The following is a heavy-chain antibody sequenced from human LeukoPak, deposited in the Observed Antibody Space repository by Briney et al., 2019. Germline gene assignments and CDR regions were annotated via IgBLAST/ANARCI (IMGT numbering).Heavy chain of an antibody. J-gene: IGHJ4*02. Sequence: GGSLRLSCAASGFTFSSYGMHWVRQAPGKGLEWVAYIQYDGSNEQYADSVKGRFSISRDSSKNILYLQMNSLRAEDTAVYYCYSAFDWFNFDYWGQGTLVTVSS. D-gene: IGHD3-9*01. V-gene: IGHV3-30*02. CDR1: GFTFSSYG. CDR2: IQYDGSNE. CDR3: YSAFDWFNFDY.